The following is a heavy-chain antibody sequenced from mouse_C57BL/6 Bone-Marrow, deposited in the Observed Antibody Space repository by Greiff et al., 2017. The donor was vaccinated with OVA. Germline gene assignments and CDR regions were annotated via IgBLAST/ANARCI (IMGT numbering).Heavy chain of an antibody. CDR1: GYTFTSYW. CDR3: ARGGITRYFDV. Sequence: VQLQESGTELVKPGASVKLSCKASGYTFTSYWMHWVKQRPGQGLEWIGNINPSNGGTNYNEKFKSKATLTVDKSSSTAYMQLSSLTSEDSAVYYCARGGITRYFDVWGTGATVTVSS. J-gene: IGHJ1*03. V-gene: IGHV1-53*01. CDR2: INPSNGGT. D-gene: IGHD2-4*01.